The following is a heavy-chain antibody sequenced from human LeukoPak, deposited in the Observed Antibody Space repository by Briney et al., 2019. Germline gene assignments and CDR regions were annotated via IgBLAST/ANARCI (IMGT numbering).Heavy chain of an antibody. CDR2: IYYSGST. Sequence: SETLSLTCTVSGGSISGYYWSWFRQPPGKGLECIGYIYYSGSTNYNPSLKSRVTISVDTSKNQFSLKLSSVTAADTAVYYCVRGTVTTRRLFDPWGQGTLVTVSS. J-gene: IGHJ5*02. V-gene: IGHV4-59*12. CDR1: GGSISGYY. D-gene: IGHD4-17*01. CDR3: VRGTVTTRRLFDP.